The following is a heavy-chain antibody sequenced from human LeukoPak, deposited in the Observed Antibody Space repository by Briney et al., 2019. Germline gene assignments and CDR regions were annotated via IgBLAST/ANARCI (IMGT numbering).Heavy chain of an antibody. CDR3: ARGGFGVVVPAAIFSRFDY. D-gene: IGHD2-2*01. Sequence: GASVKVSCKASGYTFTSYDINWVRHATGQGLEWMGWMSPNSGDTGYAQKFQGRVTMTRDTSISTAFMELTSLRSEDTAVYYCARGGFGVVVPAAIFSRFDYWGQGTLVTVSS. CDR2: MSPNSGDT. CDR1: GYTFTSYD. J-gene: IGHJ4*02. V-gene: IGHV1-8*01.